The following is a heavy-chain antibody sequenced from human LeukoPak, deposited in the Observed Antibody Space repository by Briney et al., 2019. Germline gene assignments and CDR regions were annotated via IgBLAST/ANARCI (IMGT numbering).Heavy chain of an antibody. CDR2: IIPIFGTA. CDR1: GGTFSSYA. V-gene: IGHV1-69*05. J-gene: IGHJ3*02. CDR3: ARAPYLKTHDYGDYEVDAFDI. D-gene: IGHD4-17*01. Sequence: SVKVSCKASGGTFSSYAISWVRQAPGQGLEWMGGIIPIFGTANYAQKFQGRVTITTDESTSTAYMELSSLRSEDTAVYYCARAPYLKTHDYGDYEVDAFDIWGQGTMVTVSS.